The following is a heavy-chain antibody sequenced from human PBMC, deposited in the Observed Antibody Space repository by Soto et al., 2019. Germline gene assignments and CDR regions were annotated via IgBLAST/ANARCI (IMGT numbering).Heavy chain of an antibody. Sequence: QLQLQLSGPGLVKPSETLSLTCNVSGASISSYNYWGWFRQPPGKGLEWIGSIIYSGDTMYNPSLQSRRTLFVDTSQNQFSLKLSSVTAADTAVYYCVRHAQWIIRAYWGQGSLVTVSS. CDR1: GASISSYNY. V-gene: IGHV4-39*01. CDR2: IIYSGDT. D-gene: IGHD5-12*01. J-gene: IGHJ4*02. CDR3: VRHAQWIIRAY.